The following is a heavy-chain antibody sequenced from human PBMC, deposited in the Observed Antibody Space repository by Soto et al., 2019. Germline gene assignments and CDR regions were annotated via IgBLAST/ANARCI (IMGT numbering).Heavy chain of an antibody. V-gene: IGHV4-34*01. Sequence: SETLSLTCAVYGGSFSGYYWSWIRQPPGKGLEWIGETNHSGSTNYNPSLKSRVTISVDTSKNQFSLKLSSVTAADTAVYYCAGHNCSGGSCYRYYYGMDVWGQGTTVTVSS. CDR1: GGSFSGYY. CDR3: AGHNCSGGSCYRYYYGMDV. D-gene: IGHD2-15*01. J-gene: IGHJ6*02. CDR2: TNHSGST.